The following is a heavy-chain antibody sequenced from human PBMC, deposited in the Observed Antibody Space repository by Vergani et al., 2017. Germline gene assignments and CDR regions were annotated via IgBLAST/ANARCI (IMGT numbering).Heavy chain of an antibody. D-gene: IGHD3-10*01. Sequence: QVQLQQWGAGVVKPSGTLSLTCAVFGESFSSFYWSWIRQPQGKGLEWIGDINNDGHTNSNPSLESRVTVSRDTAKNQFSLNLMSVTAAETAMYYCAVRPRVNLVGGEIVTKRTFDYWSQGSLVTVSS. CDR3: AVRPRVNLVGGEIVTKRTFDY. J-gene: IGHJ4*02. V-gene: IGHV4-34*02. CDR1: GESFSSFY. CDR2: INNDGHT.